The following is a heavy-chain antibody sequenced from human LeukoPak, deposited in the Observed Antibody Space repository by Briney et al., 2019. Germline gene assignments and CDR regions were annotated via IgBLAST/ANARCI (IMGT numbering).Heavy chain of an antibody. J-gene: IGHJ4*02. Sequence: LPGGSLRLSCVASGFSFNTFALTWVRQAPGKGLEWVSAASGSGGSTYYADSVKGRFTISRDNSKNTLFLQMNSLRVEDTAVYYCAKDLGSVVTPPSLDYWGQGTLVTVSS. V-gene: IGHV3-23*01. D-gene: IGHD2-21*02. CDR1: GFSFNTFA. CDR3: AKDLGSVVTPPSLDY. CDR2: ASGSGGST.